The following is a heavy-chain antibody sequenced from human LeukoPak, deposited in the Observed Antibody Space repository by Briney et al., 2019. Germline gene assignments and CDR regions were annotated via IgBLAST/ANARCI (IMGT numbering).Heavy chain of an antibody. Sequence: GGSLRLSCAASGFTFSDYCMSWIRQAPGKGLEWVSYISRNSYTNYADSVKGRFTTSRDNAKNSLYLQMASLRAEDTAVYYCARMGIAAVGAYYFDYWGQGTLVAVSS. V-gene: IGHV3-11*06. D-gene: IGHD6-13*01. CDR1: GFTFSDYC. J-gene: IGHJ4*02. CDR2: ISRNSYT. CDR3: ARMGIAAVGAYYFDY.